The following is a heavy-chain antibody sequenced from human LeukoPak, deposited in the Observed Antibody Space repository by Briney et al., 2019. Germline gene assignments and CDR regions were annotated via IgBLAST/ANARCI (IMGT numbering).Heavy chain of an antibody. J-gene: IGHJ3*02. CDR1: GGSISSSSYN. CDR3: ARSQWRDAFDI. V-gene: IGHV4-39*07. D-gene: IGHD6-19*01. CDR2: IYYSGST. Sequence: SETLSLTCTVSGGSISSSSYNWGWIRQPPGKGLEWIGSIYYSGSTYYNPSLKSRVTISVDTSKNQFSLKLSSVTAADTAVYYCARSQWRDAFDIWGQGTMVTVSS.